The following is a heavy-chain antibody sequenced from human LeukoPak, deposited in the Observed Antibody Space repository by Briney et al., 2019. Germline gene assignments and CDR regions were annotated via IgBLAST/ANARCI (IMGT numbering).Heavy chain of an antibody. V-gene: IGHV3-9*01. CDR3: ARGLGSYDDAFDI. Sequence: GGSLRLSCAASGFTFDDYAMHWVRQAPGKGLEWVSGISWNSGSIGYADSVKGRFTISRDNSKNTLYLQMNSLRAEDTAVYYCARGLGSYDDAFDIWGQGTMVTVSS. J-gene: IGHJ3*02. CDR2: ISWNSGSI. D-gene: IGHD1-26*01. CDR1: GFTFDDYA.